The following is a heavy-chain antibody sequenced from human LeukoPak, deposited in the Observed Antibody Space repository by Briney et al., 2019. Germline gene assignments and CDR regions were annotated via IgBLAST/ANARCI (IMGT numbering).Heavy chain of an antibody. Sequence: GGSLRLSCAASGFTFSSYSMNWVRQAPGKGLEWVSSISSSSSYIYYADSVKGRFTISRDNAKNSLYLQMNSLRAEDTAVYYCARVTLRYLRPGAFDIWGQGTMVTVSS. CDR1: GFTFSSYS. J-gene: IGHJ3*02. D-gene: IGHD3-9*01. CDR3: ARVTLRYLRPGAFDI. V-gene: IGHV3-21*01. CDR2: ISSSSSYI.